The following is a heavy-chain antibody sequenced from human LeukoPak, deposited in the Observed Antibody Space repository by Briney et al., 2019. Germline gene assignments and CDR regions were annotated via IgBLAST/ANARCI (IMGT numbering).Heavy chain of an antibody. D-gene: IGHD3-22*01. CDR3: ARDRYYEVDY. J-gene: IGHJ4*02. CDR1: GGSISSYY. V-gene: IGHV4-59*01. CDR2: IYYSGNT. Sequence: SETLSLTCTVSGGSISSYYWSWIRQPPGKGLEWIGYIYYSGNTNYNPSLKSRVTISVDTSKNQFSLKLSSVTAADTAVYYCARDRYYEVDYWGQGTLVTVSS.